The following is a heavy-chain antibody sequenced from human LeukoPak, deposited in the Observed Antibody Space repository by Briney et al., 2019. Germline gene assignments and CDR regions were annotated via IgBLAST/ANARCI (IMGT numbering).Heavy chain of an antibody. Sequence: PGGSLRLSCAASGFTVSSNYMSWVRQAPGKGLEWVSVIYSGGSTYYADSVKGRFTISRDNSKNTLYLRMNSLRAEDTAVYYCARAEWELLQGFYFDYWGQGTLVTVSS. CDR1: GFTVSSNY. J-gene: IGHJ4*02. D-gene: IGHD1-26*01. V-gene: IGHV3-53*01. CDR3: ARAEWELLQGFYFDY. CDR2: IYSGGST.